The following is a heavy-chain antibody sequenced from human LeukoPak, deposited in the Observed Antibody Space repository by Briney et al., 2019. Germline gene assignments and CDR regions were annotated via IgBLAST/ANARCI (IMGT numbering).Heavy chain of an antibody. D-gene: IGHD2-2*01. J-gene: IGHJ4*02. CDR1: GYTFTGYY. V-gene: IGHV1-2*02. Sequence: ASVKLSCKASGYTFTGYYMHWVRQAPGQGLEWMGWINPNSGDTNYAQKFQGRVTMTRDTSISTAYMELSRLRSDDTAVYYCARASKYCSSTSCYGGYLLSYWGQGTLVSVSS. CDR2: INPNSGDT. CDR3: ARASKYCSSTSCYGGYLLSY.